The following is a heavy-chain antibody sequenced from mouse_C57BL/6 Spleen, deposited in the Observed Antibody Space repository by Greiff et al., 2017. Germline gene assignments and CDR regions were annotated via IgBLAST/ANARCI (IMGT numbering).Heavy chain of an antibody. Sequence: QVQLQQSGAELARPGASVKLSCKASGYTFTSYGISWVKQRTGQGLEWIGEIYPRSGNTYYNEKFKGKATLTADKSSSTAYMELRSLTSEDSAVYFCARARDYYGSSSYYFDDWGQGTTLTVSS. V-gene: IGHV1-81*01. CDR2: IYPRSGNT. CDR3: ARARDYYGSSSYYFDD. D-gene: IGHD1-1*01. J-gene: IGHJ2*01. CDR1: GYTFTSYG.